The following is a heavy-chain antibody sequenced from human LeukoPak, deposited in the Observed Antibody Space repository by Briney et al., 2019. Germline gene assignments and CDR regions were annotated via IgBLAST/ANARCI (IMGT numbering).Heavy chain of an antibody. V-gene: IGHV1-18*04. Sequence: ASVEVSCKASGYIFTSYGISWVRQAPGQGLEWMGWISAYNGNTNYAQKLQGRVTMTTDTSTSTAYMELRSLRSDDTAVYYCARGGDYYDSSGYQPWGQGTLVTVSS. D-gene: IGHD3-22*01. CDR3: ARGGDYYDSSGYQP. CDR2: ISAYNGNT. CDR1: GYIFTSYG. J-gene: IGHJ5*02.